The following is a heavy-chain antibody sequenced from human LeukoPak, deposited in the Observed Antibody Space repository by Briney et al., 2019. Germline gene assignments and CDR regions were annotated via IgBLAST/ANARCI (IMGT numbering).Heavy chain of an antibody. Sequence: GGSLRLSCAASGFTFSSYGMHWVRQAPGKGLEWVAVIWYDGSNKYYADSVKGRFTISRNNSKNTLYLQMNSLRAEDRAVYYCANDHGXTQFLEYDYYMDVWGKGTTVTVSS. D-gene: IGHD3-3*01. CDR1: GFTFSSYG. J-gene: IGHJ6*03. CDR2: IWYDGSNK. V-gene: IGHV3-33*06. CDR3: ANDHGXTQFLEYDYYMDV.